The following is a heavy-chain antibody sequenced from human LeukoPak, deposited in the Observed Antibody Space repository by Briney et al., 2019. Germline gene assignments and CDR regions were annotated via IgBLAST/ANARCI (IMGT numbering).Heavy chain of an antibody. V-gene: IGHV3-11*01. CDR2: ISSSGSTI. CDR3: ARDRLDYYDSSGYYPYYFDY. CDR1: GFTFSDYY. D-gene: IGHD3-22*01. J-gene: IGHJ4*02. Sequence: GGSLRLSCAASGFTFSDYYMSWIRQAPGKGLEWVSYISSSGSTIYYADSVKGRFTISRHNAKNSLYMQMNSLRAEDTAVYYCARDRLDYYDSSGYYPYYFDYWGQGTLVTVSS.